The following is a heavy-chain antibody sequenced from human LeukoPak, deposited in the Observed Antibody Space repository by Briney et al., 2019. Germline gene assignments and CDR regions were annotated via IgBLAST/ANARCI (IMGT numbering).Heavy chain of an antibody. CDR2: INSDGSWT. D-gene: IGHD2/OR15-2a*01. V-gene: IGHV3-74*01. CDR3: VSFYETY. Sequence: GGSLRLSCAASGNYWMHWVRQVPGKGLVWVSHINSDGSWTSYADSVKGRFTISKDNAKNTVYLQMNSLKAEDTAVYYCVSFYETYWGRGTLVTVSS. J-gene: IGHJ4*02. CDR1: GNYW.